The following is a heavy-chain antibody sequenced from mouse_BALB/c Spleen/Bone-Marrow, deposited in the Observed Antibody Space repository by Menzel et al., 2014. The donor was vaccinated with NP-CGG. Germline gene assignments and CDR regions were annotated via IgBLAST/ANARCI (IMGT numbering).Heavy chain of an antibody. CDR1: GYTFGGYW. CDR2: ILPGSASN. V-gene: IGHV1-9*01. J-gene: IGHJ1*01. CDR3: ARRYGKGWYFDV. D-gene: IGHD2-1*01. Sequence: VQLQESGAELMKPGASVKISCKATGYTFGGYWIEWVKQRPGHGLEWIGEILPGSASNKYNEKLKGKVTFIADTSSNTACLQLSSLTSEDSAVYYCARRYGKGWYFDVWGAGTTVTVSS.